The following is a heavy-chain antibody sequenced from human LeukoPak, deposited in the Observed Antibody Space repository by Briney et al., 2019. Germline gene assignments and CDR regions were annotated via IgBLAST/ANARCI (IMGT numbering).Heavy chain of an antibody. V-gene: IGHV4-34*08. Sequence: GSLRLSCAAPGFTFSNYWMHWVRQAPGKGLEWIGEINHSGSTNYNPSLKSRVTISVDTSKNQFSLKLSSVTAADTAVYYCAMPEKFGGDAFDIWGQGTMVTVSS. D-gene: IGHD3-10*01. CDR2: INHSGST. CDR3: AMPEKFGGDAFDI. J-gene: IGHJ3*02. CDR1: GFTFSNYW.